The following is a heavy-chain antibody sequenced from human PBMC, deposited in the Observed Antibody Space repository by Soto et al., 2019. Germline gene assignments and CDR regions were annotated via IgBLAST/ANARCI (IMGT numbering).Heavy chain of an antibody. D-gene: IGHD1-7*01. V-gene: IGHV3-48*03. CDR3: AEDLTGTTGG. CDR2: ISSSGGSV. Sequence: DVQLVESGGGLVQPGGSLRVSCAASGFTFSSHEMNWVRQAPGKGLEWVSYISSSGGSVNYADSVKGRFTISRDNAKNSLYLQMNSLRAEDTAVYYCAEDLTGTTGGWGQGTLVTVSS. J-gene: IGHJ4*02. CDR1: GFTFSSHE.